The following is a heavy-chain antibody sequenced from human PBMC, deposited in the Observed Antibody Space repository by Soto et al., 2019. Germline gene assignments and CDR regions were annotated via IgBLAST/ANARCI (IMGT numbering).Heavy chain of an antibody. CDR2: IYYSGST. CDR1: GGSISSSSYY. CDR3: GRDLQWFPPGRDV. D-gene: IGHD2-8*01. Sequence: SETLSLTCTVSGGSISSSSYYRGWIRQPPGKGLEWIGSIYYSGSTYYNPSLKSRVTISVDTSKNQFSLKLSSVTAADTAVYYCGRDLQWFPPGRDVGGKGTPVPSPQ. J-gene: IGHJ6*04. V-gene: IGHV4-39*02.